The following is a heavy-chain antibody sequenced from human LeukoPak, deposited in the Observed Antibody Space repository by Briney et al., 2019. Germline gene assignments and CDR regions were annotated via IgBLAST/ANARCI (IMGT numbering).Heavy chain of an antibody. J-gene: IGHJ5*02. CDR1: GFTFSIYE. Sequence: GGSLRLSCAASGFTFSIYEMNWVRRAPGRGLEWVSYISSRGSTIYYADSVEGRFTISRDNAKNPLYLQMNSLRAEDTAVYYCARDGGYCSSTSCYGPNWFDPWGQGTLVTVSS. CDR2: ISSRGSTI. CDR3: ARDGGYCSSTSCYGPNWFDP. V-gene: IGHV3-48*03. D-gene: IGHD2-2*01.